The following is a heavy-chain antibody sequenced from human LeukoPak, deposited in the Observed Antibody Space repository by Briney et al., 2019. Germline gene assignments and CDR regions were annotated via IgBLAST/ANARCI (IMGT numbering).Heavy chain of an antibody. J-gene: IGHJ4*02. V-gene: IGHV3-33*01. Sequence: GRSLRLSCAASGFTFSSYGMHWVRQAPGNGLEWVAVIWYDGSNKYYADSVKGRFTISRDNSKNTLYLQMNSLRAEDTAVYYCARELRGLDDYWGQGALVTVSS. CDR3: ARELRGLDDY. CDR1: GFTFSSYG. CDR2: IWYDGSNK. D-gene: IGHD3-16*01.